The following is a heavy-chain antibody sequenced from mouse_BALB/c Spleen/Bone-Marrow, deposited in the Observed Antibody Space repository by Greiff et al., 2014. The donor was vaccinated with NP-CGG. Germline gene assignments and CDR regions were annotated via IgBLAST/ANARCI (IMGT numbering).Heavy chain of an antibody. CDR2: INPRTGNT. Sequence: QVQLKESGAELAKPGASGKLSCKASGYTFTNYLIHWVKQRPGQGLEWIGYINPRTGNTEYNQKFRDMATLTADKSSSTPYMQLSSLTSEDSAVYYCARGVRDWYFDVWGAGTTVTVSP. D-gene: IGHD5-1*01. J-gene: IGHJ1*01. CDR1: GYTFTNYL. CDR3: ARGVRDWYFDV. V-gene: IGHV1-7*01.